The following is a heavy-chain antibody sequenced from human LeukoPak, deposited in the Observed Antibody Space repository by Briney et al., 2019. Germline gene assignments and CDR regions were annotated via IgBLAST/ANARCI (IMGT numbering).Heavy chain of an antibody. Sequence: SVKVSCKASGGTFSSYAISWVRQAPGQGLEWMGGIIPILGTANYAQKFQGRVTITADESTSTAYMELSSLRSEDTAVYYCARERRNYYDSSGYYQRTTGYYFDYWGQGTLVTVSS. V-gene: IGHV1-69*13. CDR2: IIPILGTA. CDR3: ARERRNYYDSSGYYQRTTGYYFDY. CDR1: GGTFSSYA. J-gene: IGHJ4*02. D-gene: IGHD3-22*01.